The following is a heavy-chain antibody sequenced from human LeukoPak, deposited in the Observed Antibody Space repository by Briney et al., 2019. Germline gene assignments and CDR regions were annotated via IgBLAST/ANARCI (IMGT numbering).Heavy chain of an antibody. J-gene: IGHJ6*03. CDR1: GYIFTSYW. V-gene: IGHV5-51*01. D-gene: IGHD5-18*01. Sequence: GESLKISCKGSGYIFTSYWIGWVRQMPGKGLEWMGIIYPGDSDTRYSPSFQGQVTISADKSISTAYLQWSSLKASDTAMYYCARASDTAMSFYYYMDVWGKGTTVTVSS. CDR3: ARASDTAMSFYYYMDV. CDR2: IYPGDSDT.